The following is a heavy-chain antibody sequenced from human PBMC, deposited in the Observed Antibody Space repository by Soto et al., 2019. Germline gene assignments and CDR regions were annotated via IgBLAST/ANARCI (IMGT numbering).Heavy chain of an antibody. CDR3: ASSSLYGMDV. Sequence: PSETLSLTCSVSGGSISSCYYYWSWIRQPPGKGLEWIGNIYYSGNTYYTRSLKSRLTISINRPNNHRSLKVGSVPDGNTAVYYCASSSLYGMDVWRQRTSVTVSS. V-gene: IGHV4-30-4*01. J-gene: IGHJ6*02. CDR1: GGSISSCYYY. CDR2: IYYSGNT.